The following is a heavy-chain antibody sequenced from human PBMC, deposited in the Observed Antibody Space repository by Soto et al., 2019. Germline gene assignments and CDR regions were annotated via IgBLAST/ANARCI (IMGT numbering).Heavy chain of an antibody. Sequence: SETLSLTCTVSGGSISSISYYWGWIRQPPGKGLEWIGSIYYSGSTYYNPSLKSRVTISVDTSKNQFSLKLSSVTAADTAVYYCASRLWFGDVWGQGTTVTVSS. V-gene: IGHV4-39*01. J-gene: IGHJ6*02. CDR2: IYYSGST. CDR1: GGSISSISYY. CDR3: ASRLWFGDV. D-gene: IGHD3-10*01.